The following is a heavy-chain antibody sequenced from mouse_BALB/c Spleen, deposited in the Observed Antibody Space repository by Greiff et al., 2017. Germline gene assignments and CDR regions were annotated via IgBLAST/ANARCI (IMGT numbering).Heavy chain of an antibody. Sequence: DVQLVESGGDLVKPGGSLKLSCAASGFTFSSYGMSWVRQTPDKRLEWVATISSGGSYTYYPDSVKGRFTISRDNAKNTLYLQMSSLKSEDTAMYYCARQITTVVAGGSYWYFDVWAQGPRSPSPQ. CDR2: ISSGGSYT. CDR3: ARQITTVVAGGSYWYFDV. J-gene: IGHJ1*01. D-gene: IGHD1-1*01. V-gene: IGHV5-6*01. CDR1: GFTFSSYG.